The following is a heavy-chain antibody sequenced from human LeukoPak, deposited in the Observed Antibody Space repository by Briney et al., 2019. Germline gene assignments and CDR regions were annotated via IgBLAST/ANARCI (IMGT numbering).Heavy chain of an antibody. D-gene: IGHD5-24*01. V-gene: IGHV5-51*01. CDR3: ARPRESSRDGYNYAFDI. Sequence: GESLKISRKGSGYSFTSYLIGWVRQMPGKGLEWMGIIYPGDSDTRYSPSFQGQVTISADKSISTAYLQWSSLKASDTAMYYCARPRESSRDGYNYAFDIWGQRRLVTVSS. CDR1: GYSFTSYL. CDR2: IYPGDSDT. J-gene: IGHJ3*02.